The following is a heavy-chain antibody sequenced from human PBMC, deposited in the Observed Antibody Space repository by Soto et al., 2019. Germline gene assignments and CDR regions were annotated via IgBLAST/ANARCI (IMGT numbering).Heavy chain of an antibody. D-gene: IGHD3-16*02. Sequence: QVQLVQSGAEVKKPGSSVTVSCKASGVTFSNYAISWVRQAPGQGLEWMGAIIPLFGAPNYAQKFQGRVTINADESTSTAYMELSSLMSEDTAVYFCAGGYETFGGVVATFDYWGQGTLVTVSS. CDR2: IIPLFGAP. CDR3: AGGYETFGGVVATFDY. CDR1: GVTFSNYA. V-gene: IGHV1-69*01. J-gene: IGHJ4*02.